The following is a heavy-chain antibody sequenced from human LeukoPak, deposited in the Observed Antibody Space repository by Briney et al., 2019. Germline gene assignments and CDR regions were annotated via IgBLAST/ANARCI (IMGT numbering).Heavy chain of an antibody. CDR1: GFTFSSES. V-gene: IGHV3-21*01. D-gene: IGHD3-3*01. CDR3: TRGSATEIGWNY. Sequence: GGSLRLSCTASGFTFSSESMNWVRQAPGRGLEWVSSISSGSYYIYYADSVKGRFTISRDNAKNSLFLQMNSLKAEDTAVYYCTRGSATEIGWNYWGQGTLVTVSS. CDR2: ISSGSYYI. J-gene: IGHJ4*02.